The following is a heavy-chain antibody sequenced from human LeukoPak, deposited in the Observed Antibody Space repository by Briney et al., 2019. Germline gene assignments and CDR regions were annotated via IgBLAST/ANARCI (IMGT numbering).Heavy chain of an antibody. Sequence: PGGSLRLSWAASGFTFSSYSMNWVRQAPGKGLEWVSYISSSSSTIYYADCVKGRFTISRDNAKNSLYLQMNSLRAEDTALYHCARVRNGGFDYWGQGTLVTVSS. D-gene: IGHD1-1*01. V-gene: IGHV3-48*04. CDR3: ARVRNGGFDY. J-gene: IGHJ4*02. CDR1: GFTFSSYS. CDR2: ISSSSSTI.